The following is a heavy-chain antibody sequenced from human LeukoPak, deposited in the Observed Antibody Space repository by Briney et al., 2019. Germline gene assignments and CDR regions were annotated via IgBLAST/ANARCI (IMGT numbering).Heavy chain of an antibody. CDR2: ISYDGSNK. D-gene: IGHD1-26*01. Sequence: GGSLRLSCAASGFTFSSYAMHWVRQAPGKGLEWVAVISYDGSNKYYADSVKGRFTISRDNSKNTLYLQMNSLRAEDTAVYYCARGLWGWELLPGNSWGQGTPVTVSS. CDR1: GFTFSSYA. V-gene: IGHV3-30*01. J-gene: IGHJ4*02. CDR3: ARGLWGWELLPGNS.